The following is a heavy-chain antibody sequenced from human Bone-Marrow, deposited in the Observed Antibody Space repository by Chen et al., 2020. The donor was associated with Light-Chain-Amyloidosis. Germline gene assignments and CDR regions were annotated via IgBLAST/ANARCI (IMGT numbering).Heavy chain of an antibody. CDR2: IWYDGSNK. J-gene: IGHJ6*02. D-gene: IGHD2-15*01. Sequence: QVQQVAFGGGVVQPGRSLRLSCAESGFTFSSYGLHSVRQAPGQGLEWVAVIWYDGSNKYYADSEKGRFTISRDNSKNTLYLKMNSLRAEDTAVYYCARDKFWVVVAATRYGMDVWGQGTTVTVSS. CDR1: GFTFSSYG. V-gene: IGHV3-33*01. CDR3: ARDKFWVVVAATRYGMDV.